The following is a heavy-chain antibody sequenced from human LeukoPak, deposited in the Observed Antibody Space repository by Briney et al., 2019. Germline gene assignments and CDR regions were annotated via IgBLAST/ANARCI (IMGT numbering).Heavy chain of an antibody. CDR3: ASFAAGTRFDY. CDR1: GGTFSSYA. V-gene: IGHV1-69*13. D-gene: IGHD6-13*01. Sequence: GASVKVSCKASGGTFSSYAISWVRQAPGQGLEWMGGIIPIFGTANYAQKFQGRVTITADESTSTAYMELSSLRSEDTAVYYCASFAAGTRFDYWGQGTLVTVSS. CDR2: IIPIFGTA. J-gene: IGHJ4*02.